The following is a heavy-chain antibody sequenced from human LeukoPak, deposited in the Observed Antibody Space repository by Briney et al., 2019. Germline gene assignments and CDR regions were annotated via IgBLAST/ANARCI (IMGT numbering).Heavy chain of an antibody. V-gene: IGHV3-30-3*01. J-gene: IGHJ4*02. CDR3: ARDRAESNWTNHTLFDS. Sequence: GGSLRLSCAASGFIFSSNAMNWVRQAPGKGLEWVAVIPYDGSNKYYADSVKGRFTISRDNARNTLYLQMNSLRVEDTAIYYCARDRAESNWTNHTLFDSWGQGTPVTVSS. CDR1: GFIFSSNA. CDR2: IPYDGSNK. D-gene: IGHD1/OR15-1a*01.